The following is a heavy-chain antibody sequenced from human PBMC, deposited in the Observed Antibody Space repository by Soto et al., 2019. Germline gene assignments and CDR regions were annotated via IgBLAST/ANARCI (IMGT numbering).Heavy chain of an antibody. CDR2: ISSSSSYI. V-gene: IGHV3-21*01. Sequence: GGSLRLSCAASGFTFSSYSMNWVRQAPGKGLEWVSSISSSSSYIYYADSEKGRFTISRDNAKNSLYLQMNSLRAEDTAVYYCARDRRYSSSWYKVGDDPPGQEFDYWGQGTLVTVSS. J-gene: IGHJ4*02. CDR1: GFTFSSYS. D-gene: IGHD6-13*01. CDR3: ARDRRYSSSWYKVGDDPPGQEFDY.